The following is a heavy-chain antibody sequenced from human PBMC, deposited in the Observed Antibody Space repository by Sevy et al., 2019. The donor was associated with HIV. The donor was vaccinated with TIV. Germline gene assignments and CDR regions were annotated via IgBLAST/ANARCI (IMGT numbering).Heavy chain of an antibody. CDR1: GFTFSNAW. D-gene: IGHD2-21*02. J-gene: IGHJ6*02. V-gene: IGHV3-15*01. CDR2: IKSKTDGGTT. Sequence: GGSLRLSCAASGFTFSNAWMSWVRQAPGKGLEWVGRIKSKTDGGTTDYAAPVKGRFTISRDDSKNTLYLQMNSLKTEDTAVYYCTTDPSCDGDCYLVGYYYYGMDVWGQGTTVTVSS. CDR3: TTDPSCDGDCYLVGYYYYGMDV.